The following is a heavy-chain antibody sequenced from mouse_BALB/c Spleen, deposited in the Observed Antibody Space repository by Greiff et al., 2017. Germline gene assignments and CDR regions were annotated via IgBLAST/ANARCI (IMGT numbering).Heavy chain of an antibody. J-gene: IGHJ4*01. CDR1: GFSLTSYG. CDR2: IWSGGST. V-gene: IGHV2-4-1*01. Sequence: VQLQQSGPGLVQPSQSLSITCTVSGFSLTSYGVHWVRQSPGKGLEWLGVIWSGGSTDYNAAFISRLSISKDNSKSQVFFKMNSLQADDTAIYYCARNLPSDYYGSSPIAMDYWGQGTSVTVSS. CDR3: ARNLPSDYYGSSPIAMDY. D-gene: IGHD1-1*01.